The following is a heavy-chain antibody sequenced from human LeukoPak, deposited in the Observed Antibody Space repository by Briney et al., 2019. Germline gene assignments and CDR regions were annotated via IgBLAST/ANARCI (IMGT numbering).Heavy chain of an antibody. CDR2: ISGSGGST. D-gene: IGHD4-17*01. V-gene: IGHV3-23*01. CDR3: ATLGKTVYYYYGMDV. Sequence: GGSLRLSCAASGFTFSSYAMSWVRQAPGKGLEWVSAISGSGGSTYYADSVKGRFTISRDNSKNTLYLQMNSLRAEDTAVYYCATLGKTVYYYYGMDVWGQGTTVTVSS. CDR1: GFTFSSYA. J-gene: IGHJ6*02.